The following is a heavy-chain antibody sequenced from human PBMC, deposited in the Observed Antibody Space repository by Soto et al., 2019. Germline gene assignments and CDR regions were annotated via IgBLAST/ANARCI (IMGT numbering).Heavy chain of an antibody. V-gene: IGHV3-23*01. Sequence: GGSLRLSCAASGFTFSSYAMSWVRQAPGKGLEWVSAISGSGGSTYYADSVKGRFTISRDNSKNTLYLQMNSLRAEDTAVYYCAKVPGDEHYDYIWGSYFSVWGQGTLVTVSS. CDR2: ISGSGGST. D-gene: IGHD3-16*01. CDR3: AKVPGDEHYDYIWGSYFSV. CDR1: GFTFSSYA. J-gene: IGHJ4*02.